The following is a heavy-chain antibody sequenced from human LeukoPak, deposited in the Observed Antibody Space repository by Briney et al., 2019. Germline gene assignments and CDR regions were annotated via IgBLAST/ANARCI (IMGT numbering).Heavy chain of an antibody. Sequence: ASVKVSCKASGGSFISYAISWVRQAPGQGLEWMGDIIPVFDTPNYAQKFQGRVTITADESTSTAYMELSSLRSDDTAVYYCARVSYDSSGYPYDYWGQGTLVTVSS. D-gene: IGHD3-22*01. V-gene: IGHV1-69*13. CDR1: GGSFISYA. J-gene: IGHJ4*02. CDR3: ARVSYDSSGYPYDY. CDR2: IIPVFDTP.